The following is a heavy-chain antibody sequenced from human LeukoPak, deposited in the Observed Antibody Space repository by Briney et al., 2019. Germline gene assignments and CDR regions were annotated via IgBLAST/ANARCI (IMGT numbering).Heavy chain of an antibody. J-gene: IGHJ4*02. D-gene: IGHD6-6*01. CDR2: IYRSGST. V-gene: IGHV4-30-2*01. CDR3: ARGGAARLRIDY. Sequence: SQTLSLTCAVSGGSISSGGYSWSWIRQPPGKGLEWIGYIYRSGSTYYNPSLKSRVTISVDRSKNQFSLKLSSVTAADTAVYYCARGGAARLRIDYWGQGTLVTVSS. CDR1: GGSISSGGYS.